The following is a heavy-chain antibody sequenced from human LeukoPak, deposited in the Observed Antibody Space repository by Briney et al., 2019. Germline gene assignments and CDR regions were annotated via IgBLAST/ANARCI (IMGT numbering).Heavy chain of an antibody. V-gene: IGHV1-18*01. Sequence: ASVKVSCKASGYTFTSYGISWVRQAPGQGLEWMGWTSAYNGNTNYAQKLQGRVTMTTDTSTSTAYMELRSLGSDDTAVYYCARLVITGWYFDLWGRGTLVTVSS. J-gene: IGHJ2*01. CDR2: TSAYNGNT. CDR1: GYTFTSYG. D-gene: IGHD3-22*01. CDR3: ARLVITGWYFDL.